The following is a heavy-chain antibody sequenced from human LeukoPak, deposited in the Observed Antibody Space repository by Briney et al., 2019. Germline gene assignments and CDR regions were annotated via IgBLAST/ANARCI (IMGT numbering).Heavy chain of an antibody. CDR3: ARGHMVDYYMDV. J-gene: IGHJ6*03. Sequence: GASVKVSCKASGYTFTGYYMHWVRQAPAQGLEWMGWINPNSGGTNYAQKFQGRVTTTRDTSISTAYMELSRLRSEDTAVYYCARGHMVDYYMDVWGKGTTVTVSS. V-gene: IGHV1-2*02. CDR1: GYTFTGYY. CDR2: INPNSGGT. D-gene: IGHD3-10*01.